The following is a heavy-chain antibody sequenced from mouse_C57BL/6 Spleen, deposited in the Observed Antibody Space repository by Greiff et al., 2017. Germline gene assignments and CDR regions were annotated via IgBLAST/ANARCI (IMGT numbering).Heavy chain of an antibody. CDR1: GFTFSDYY. J-gene: IGHJ3*01. CDR2: ISNGGGST. D-gene: IGHD3-3*01. Sequence: EVQGVESGGGLVQPGGSLKLSCAASGFTFSDYYMYWVRQTPEKRLEWVAYISNGGGSTYYPDTVKGRFTISRDNSKNTLYLQMSRLKSEDTAMYYCARQGSSGTEGFAYWGQGTLVTVSA. V-gene: IGHV5-12*01. CDR3: ARQGSSGTEGFAY.